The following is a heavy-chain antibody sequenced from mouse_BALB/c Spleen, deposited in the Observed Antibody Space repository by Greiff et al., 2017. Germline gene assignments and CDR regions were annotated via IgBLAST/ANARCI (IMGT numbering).Heavy chain of an antibody. CDR1: GYTFTDYW. CDR3: ARYGSSYYWYFDV. D-gene: IGHD1-1*01. V-gene: IGHV1-69*01. J-gene: IGHJ1*01. Sequence: VQLQQPGAELVMPGASVKMSCKASGYTFTDYWMHWVKQRPGQGLEWIGAIDTSDSYTSYNQKFKGKATLTVDESSSTAYMQLSSLTSEDSAVYYCARYGSSYYWYFDVWGAGTTVTVSS. CDR2: IDTSDSYT.